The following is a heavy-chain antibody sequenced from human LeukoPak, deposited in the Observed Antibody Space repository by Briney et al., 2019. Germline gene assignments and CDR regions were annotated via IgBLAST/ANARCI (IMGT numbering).Heavy chain of an antibody. CDR2: IIPIFGTA. J-gene: IGHJ6*02. V-gene: IGHV1-69*13. CDR3: ARDSHRATYYDFWSGYFSDRYYYYGMDV. Sequence: SVKVSCKASGGTFSSYAISWVRQAPGQGLEWMGGIIPIFGTANYAQKFQGRVTITADESTSTAYMELSSLRSEDTAVYYCARDSHRATYYDFWSGYFSDRYYYYGMDVWGQGTTVTVSS. CDR1: GGTFSSYA. D-gene: IGHD3-3*01.